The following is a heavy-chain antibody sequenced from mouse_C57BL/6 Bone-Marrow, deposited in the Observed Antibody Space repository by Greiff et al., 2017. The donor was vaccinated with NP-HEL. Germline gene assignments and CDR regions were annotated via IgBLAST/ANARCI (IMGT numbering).Heavy chain of an antibody. V-gene: IGHV3-5*01. CDR1: GISITTGNYR. CDR2: IYYSGTI. CDR3: ARDVGPDGYYIFDY. D-gene: IGHD2-3*01. J-gene: IGHJ2*01. Sequence: EVQLQESGPGLVKPSQTVFLTCTVTGISITTGNYRWSWIRQFPGNKLEWIGYIYYSGTITYNPSLTSRTTITRDTPKNQFFLEMNSLTAEDTATYYCARDVGPDGYYIFDYWGQGTTLTVSS.